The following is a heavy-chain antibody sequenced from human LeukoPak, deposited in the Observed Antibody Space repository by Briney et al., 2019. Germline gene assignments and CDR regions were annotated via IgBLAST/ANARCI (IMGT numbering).Heavy chain of an antibody. D-gene: IGHD2/OR15-2a*01. V-gene: IGHV4-59*08. Sequence: SETLSLTCTVSGGSISSYYWSWIRQPPGKGLEWIAYISDIGSINYNPSLKNRVTISLDTSKNQFSLKLSSVTAADTAVYYCAGHHPRNTVDFWGQGTLVTVSS. J-gene: IGHJ4*02. CDR1: GGSISSYY. CDR3: AGHHPRNTVDF. CDR2: ISDIGSI.